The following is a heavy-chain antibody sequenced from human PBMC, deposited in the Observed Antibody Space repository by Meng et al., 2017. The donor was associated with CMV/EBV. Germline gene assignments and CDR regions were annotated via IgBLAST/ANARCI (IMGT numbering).Heavy chain of an antibody. CDR2: INPNSGGT. Sequence: ASVQVSCKASGYTFTGYYMHWVRQAPGQGLEWMGWINPNSGGTNYAQKFQGRVTMTRDTSISTAYMELSRLRSDDTAVYYCARDLYDDFWSGYYFYYGMDVWGQGTTVTVSS. CDR3: ARDLYDDFWSGYYFYYGMDV. V-gene: IGHV1-2*02. CDR1: GYTFTGYY. J-gene: IGHJ6*02. D-gene: IGHD3-3*01.